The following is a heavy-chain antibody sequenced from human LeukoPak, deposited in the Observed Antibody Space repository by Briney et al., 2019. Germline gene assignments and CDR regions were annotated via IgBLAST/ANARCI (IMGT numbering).Heavy chain of an antibody. CDR2: ISGSGGST. CDR3: AKVPSPFGVVRYFDY. V-gene: IGHV3-23*01. D-gene: IGHD3-3*01. CDR1: GFTFSSYA. Sequence: GGSLRLSCAASGFTFSSYAMSWVRQAPGKGLEWVSAISGSGGSTYYADSVKGRFTIPRDNSKNTLYLQMNSLRAEGTAVYYCAKVPSPFGVVRYFDYWGQGTLVTVSS. J-gene: IGHJ4*02.